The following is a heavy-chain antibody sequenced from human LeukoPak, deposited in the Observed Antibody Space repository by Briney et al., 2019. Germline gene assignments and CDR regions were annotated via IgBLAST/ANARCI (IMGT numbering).Heavy chain of an antibody. CDR3: ARDRSDSSGFDY. CDR1: GGTFSSYA. D-gene: IGHD3-22*01. V-gene: IGHV1-69*06. Sequence: GASVKVSCKASGGTFSSYAISWVRQAPGQGLEWMGGIIPIFGTANYAQKFQGRVTITADKSTSTAYMELSSLRSEDTAVYYCARDRSDSSGFDYWGQGTLVTVSS. CDR2: IIPIFGTA. J-gene: IGHJ4*02.